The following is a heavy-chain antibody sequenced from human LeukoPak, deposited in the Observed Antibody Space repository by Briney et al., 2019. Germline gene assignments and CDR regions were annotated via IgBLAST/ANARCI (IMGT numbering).Heavy chain of an antibody. V-gene: IGHV4-30-4*01. D-gene: IGHD2-15*01. Sequence: SQTLSLTCTVSGGSVSSGDYYWSWIRQPPGKRLEWIGYIYHSGGTYYNPPLKSRVTISVDTSKNQFSLKLTSVTAADTAVYYCARVTCSGGSCYSFDYWGQGTLVTVSS. CDR1: GGSVSSGDYY. CDR2: IYHSGGT. CDR3: ARVTCSGGSCYSFDY. J-gene: IGHJ4*02.